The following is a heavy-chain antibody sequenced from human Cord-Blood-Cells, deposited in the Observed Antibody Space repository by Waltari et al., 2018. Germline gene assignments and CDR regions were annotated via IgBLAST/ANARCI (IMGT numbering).Heavy chain of an antibody. D-gene: IGHD3-10*01. CDR3: AREGSQRFGESLFDY. CDR1: GGSISSYY. CDR2: IYTSGST. Sequence: QVQLQESGPGLVKPSETLSLTCTVSGGSISSYYWSWIRQPAGKGLEWIGRIYTSGSTNYNPTLKSRVTMSVDTSKNQFSLKLSSVTAADTAVYYCAREGSQRFGESLFDYWGQGTLVTVSS. V-gene: IGHV4-4*07. J-gene: IGHJ4*02.